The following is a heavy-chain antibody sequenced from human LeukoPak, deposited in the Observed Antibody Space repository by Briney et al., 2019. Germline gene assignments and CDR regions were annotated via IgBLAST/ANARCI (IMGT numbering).Heavy chain of an antibody. CDR2: IYHSGST. Sequence: SETLSLTCAVSGGSISSGGYSWSWIRQPPGKGLEWIGYIYHSGSTYYNPSLKSRVTISVDRSKNQFSLKLSSVTAADTAVYYCATLHYYDSSGYRDYWGQGTLVTVSS. V-gene: IGHV4-30-2*01. CDR1: GGSISSGGYS. J-gene: IGHJ4*02. CDR3: ATLHYYDSSGYRDY. D-gene: IGHD3-22*01.